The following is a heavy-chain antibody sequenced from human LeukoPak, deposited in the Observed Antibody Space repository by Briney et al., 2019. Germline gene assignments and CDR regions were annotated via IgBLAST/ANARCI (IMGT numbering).Heavy chain of an antibody. CDR2: IKPGGIT. D-gene: IGHD3-10*01. J-gene: IGHJ4*02. CDR3: VRGFSGVVGDY. V-gene: IGHV4-34*01. CDR1: GGSLSDYY. Sequence: SETLSLTCAVYGGSLSDYYWSWIRQPPGEGLEWIGEIKPGGITNYNPSVKSRVTISADTSKNQLFLNVNSVTAADTAVYYCVRGFSGVVGDYWGQGTLVTVSS.